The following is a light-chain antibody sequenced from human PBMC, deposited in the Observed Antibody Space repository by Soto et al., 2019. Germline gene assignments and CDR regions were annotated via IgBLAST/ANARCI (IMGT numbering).Light chain of an antibody. Sequence: EIVMTQSPATLSVSPGERATLSCRASQSVSSNLAWYQQKPGQAPRLLIYGASTRATGIPARFSGSGSGTEFTLTIRSLQSEDFEVFYCQQYDNWPITFGQGTRLEIK. CDR2: GAS. CDR3: QQYDNWPIT. CDR1: QSVSSN. J-gene: IGKJ5*01. V-gene: IGKV3-15*01.